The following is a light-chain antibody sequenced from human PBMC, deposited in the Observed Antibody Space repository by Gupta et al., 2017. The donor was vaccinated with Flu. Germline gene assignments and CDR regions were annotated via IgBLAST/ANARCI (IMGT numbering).Light chain of an antibody. CDR2: KAS. Sequence: PSTLSASVGDRVTITCRASQSISSWLAWYQQKPGKAPNLLIYKASSLESGVPSRFSGSGSGTEFTLTISSLQPDDFATYYCQQDYNFAVTFGGGTKVEIK. CDR3: QQDYNFAVT. CDR1: QSISSW. J-gene: IGKJ4*01. V-gene: IGKV1-5*03.